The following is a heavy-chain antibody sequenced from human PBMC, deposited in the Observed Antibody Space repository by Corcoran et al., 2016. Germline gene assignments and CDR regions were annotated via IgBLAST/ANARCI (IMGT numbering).Heavy chain of an antibody. CDR1: SYSISSGYY. J-gene: IGHJ6*02. CDR2: FHHSGST. Sequence: QVQLQESGPGLVKPSETLSLTCTVSSYSISSGYYWGWIRQPPGKGLEWIGSFHHSGSTHYNPSLKSRVTISVDPSKNQFSLKLPSVTAADTAVYYCARDPTYDYVWGSYRYYGVDVWGRGTTVTVSS. V-gene: IGHV4-38-2*02. CDR3: ARDPTYDYVWGSYRYYGVDV. D-gene: IGHD3-16*02.